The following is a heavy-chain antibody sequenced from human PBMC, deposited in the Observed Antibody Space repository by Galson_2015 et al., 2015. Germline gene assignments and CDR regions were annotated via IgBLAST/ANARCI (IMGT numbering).Heavy chain of an antibody. V-gene: IGHV3-53*01. CDR2: IYSGGST. D-gene: IGHD3-9*01. Sequence: SLRLSCAASGFTVSSNYMSWVRQAPGKGLEWVSVIYSGGSTYYADSVKGRFTISRDNSKNTLYLQMNSLRAEDTAVYYCARVGSYYDILTGYYYFDYWGQGTLVTVSS. CDR3: ARVGSYYDILTGYYYFDY. J-gene: IGHJ4*02. CDR1: GFTVSSNY.